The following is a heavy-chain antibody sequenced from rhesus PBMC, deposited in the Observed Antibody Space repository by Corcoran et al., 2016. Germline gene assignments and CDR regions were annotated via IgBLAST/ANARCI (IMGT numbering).Heavy chain of an antibody. J-gene: IGHJ4*01. V-gene: IGHV4-169*01. CDR3: ARGSGGSGSYYYVWYFDY. CDR2: IYGSGSST. Sequence: QLQLQESGPGLVKPSETLSVTCAVSGGSISSSYWSWIRQAPGKGLEGIGYIYGSGSSTNYHPSLRGRVTLSVDTSKNQLSLKLSSVTAADTAVYYCARGSGGSGSYYYVWYFDYWGQGVLVTVSS. CDR1: GGSISSSY. D-gene: IGHD3-16*01.